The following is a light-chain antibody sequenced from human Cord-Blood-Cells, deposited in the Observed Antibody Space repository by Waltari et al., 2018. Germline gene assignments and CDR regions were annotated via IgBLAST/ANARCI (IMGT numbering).Light chain of an antibody. CDR1: SSDVGGYNY. V-gene: IGLV2-11*01. CDR2: DVS. J-gene: IGLJ3*02. Sequence: QSALPQPRSVSGSPGPSVTISCTGTSSDVGGYNYVSWYQQHPGKAPKLMIYDVSKRPSGVPDRFSGSKSGNTASLTISGLQAEDEADYYCCSYAGSYTGVFGGGTKLTVL. CDR3: CSYAGSYTGV.